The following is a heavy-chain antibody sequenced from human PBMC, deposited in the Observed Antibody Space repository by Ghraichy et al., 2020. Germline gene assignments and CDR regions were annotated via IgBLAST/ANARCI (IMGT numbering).Heavy chain of an antibody. CDR2: RSPDKETK. V-gene: IGHV3-30*03. D-gene: IGHD1-26*01. Sequence: SVNISCKGSGFTFSRYGMHWVRRAPGKGLEWVALRSPDKETKFYADSVRGRFTISRDASKSTLFLRMNNLRPEDTGMYYCARGDDGSPDSWGPGTMVIVSS. CDR1: GFTFSRYG. CDR3: ARGDDGSPDS. J-gene: IGHJ5*01.